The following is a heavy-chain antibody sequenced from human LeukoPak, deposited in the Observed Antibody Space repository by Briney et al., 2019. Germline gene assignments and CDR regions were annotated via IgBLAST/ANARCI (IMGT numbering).Heavy chain of an antibody. CDR1: GFTFSSYW. CDR2: ISSSSSYI. V-gene: IGHV3-21*01. CDR3: ARAPPLGNFDC. Sequence: GGSLRLSCAASGFTFSSYWMSWVRQAPGKGLEWVSSISSSSSYIYYADSVKGRFTISRDNAKNSLYLQMNSLRAEDTAVYYCARAPPLGNFDCWGQGTLVTVSS. J-gene: IGHJ4*02. D-gene: IGHD1-26*01.